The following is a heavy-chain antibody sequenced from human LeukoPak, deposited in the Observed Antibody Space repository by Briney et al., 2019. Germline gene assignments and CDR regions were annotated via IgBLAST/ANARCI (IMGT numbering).Heavy chain of an antibody. Sequence: PGGSLRLSCAASGFTFDDYAMHWVRQAPGKGLEWISGISWNSGSIGYADSVKGRFTISRDNAKNSLYLQMNSLRAEDMALYYCAKDSQNYYDGSVGAFDIWGQGTMVTVSS. J-gene: IGHJ3*02. D-gene: IGHD3-22*01. CDR1: GFTFDDYA. V-gene: IGHV3-9*03. CDR2: ISWNSGSI. CDR3: AKDSQNYYDGSVGAFDI.